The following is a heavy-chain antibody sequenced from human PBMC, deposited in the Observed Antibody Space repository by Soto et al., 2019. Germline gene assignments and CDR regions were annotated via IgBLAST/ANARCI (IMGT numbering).Heavy chain of an antibody. V-gene: IGHV4-30-4*01. J-gene: IGHJ5*02. D-gene: IGHD4-17*01. CDR2: IYYSGST. Sequence: SETLSLTCTVSGGSISSGDYYWSWIRQPPGKGLEWIGYIYYSGSTYYNPSLKSRVTISVDTSKNQFSLKLTSVTAADTAVYYCARGRDGGGASWGQGTLVTVSS. CDR3: ARGRDGGGAS. CDR1: GGSISSGDYY.